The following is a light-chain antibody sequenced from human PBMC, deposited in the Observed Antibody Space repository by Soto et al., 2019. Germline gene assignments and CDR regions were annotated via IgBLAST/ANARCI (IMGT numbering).Light chain of an antibody. J-gene: IGLJ1*01. CDR2: EVS. Sequence: QSALPQPPSASGSRGQSVTISWTGTSSDIGTYDYVSWYQHLPDKAPKLIIYEVSKRPSGVPDRFSGSKSGNTASLTVSGLQAEDEGDYYCCSYGGGNNFYVFGTGTKVTVL. CDR3: CSYGGGNNFYV. V-gene: IGLV2-8*01. CDR1: SSDIGTYDY.